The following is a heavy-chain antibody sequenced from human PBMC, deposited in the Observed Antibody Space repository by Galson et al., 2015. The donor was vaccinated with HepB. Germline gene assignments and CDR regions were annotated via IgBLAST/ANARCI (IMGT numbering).Heavy chain of an antibody. Sequence: SLRLSCAASGFTFSDYYMSWVRQAPGKGLEWVSFISSTGSHTDYADSVEGRFTISRDNANMSLYLQMNSLRDDDAAVYFCARPSTLYGMDVWGPGTTVIVSS. CDR3: ARPSTLYGMDV. V-gene: IGHV3-11*06. CDR2: ISSTGSHT. CDR1: GFTFSDYY. J-gene: IGHJ6*02.